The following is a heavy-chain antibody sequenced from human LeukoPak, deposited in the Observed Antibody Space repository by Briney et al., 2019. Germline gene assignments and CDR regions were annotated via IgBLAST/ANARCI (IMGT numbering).Heavy chain of an antibody. CDR3: ARDRSNSGSRHWAFDI. CDR1: GFTFSNYR. CDR2: ISTSSSYI. V-gene: IGHV3-21*01. J-gene: IGHJ3*02. D-gene: IGHD1-26*01. Sequence: PGGSLRLSCATSGFTFSNYRMNWVRQAPGKGLEWVSSISTSSSYISYADSLKGRFTISRDNAKNSLFLQMNSLRAEDTAVYYCARDRSNSGSRHWAFDIWGQGTMVTVSS.